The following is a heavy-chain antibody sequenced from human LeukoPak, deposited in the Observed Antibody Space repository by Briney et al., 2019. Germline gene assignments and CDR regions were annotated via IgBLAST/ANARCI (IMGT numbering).Heavy chain of an antibody. D-gene: IGHD6-19*01. Sequence: GGSLRLSCAASGFTFSSYAMSWVRQAPGKGLEWVSAISGSGGSTYYADSVKGRFTISRDNSKNTLYLQMNSLRAEDTAVYYCANVPSYSSGWRDDAFDIWGQGTMVTVSS. J-gene: IGHJ3*02. CDR1: GFTFSSYA. V-gene: IGHV3-23*01. CDR3: ANVPSYSSGWRDDAFDI. CDR2: ISGSGGST.